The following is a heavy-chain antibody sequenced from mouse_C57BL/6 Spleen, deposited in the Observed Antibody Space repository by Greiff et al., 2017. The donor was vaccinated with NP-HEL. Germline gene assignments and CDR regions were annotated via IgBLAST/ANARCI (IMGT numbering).Heavy chain of an antibody. CDR3: ARRAGRREAMDY. CDR1: GYTFTSYW. CDR2: IDPSDSYT. V-gene: IGHV1-50*01. D-gene: IGHD1-1*01. Sequence: QVQLQQPGAELVKPGASVKLSCKASGYTFTSYWMQWVKQRPGQGLEWIGEIDPSDSYTNYNQKFKGKATLTVDTSSSTAYMQLSSLTSEDSAVYYCARRAGRREAMDYWGQGTSVTVSS. J-gene: IGHJ4*01.